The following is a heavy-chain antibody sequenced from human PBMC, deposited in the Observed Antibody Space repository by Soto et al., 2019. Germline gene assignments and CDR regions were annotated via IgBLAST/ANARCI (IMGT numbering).Heavy chain of an antibody. CDR3: ARGGFAYGYLDF. CDR1: GYTFPSSG. D-gene: IGHD5-18*01. V-gene: IGHV1-18*01. CDR2: ISTYIVDT. Sequence: QVHLVQSGAEVKKPGASLKVSCKSSGYTFPSSGIAWVRKAPGRGLGWMGWISTYIVDTKYPQKFKGRVTMSTDTSTTTAYMELTSLTSDDTAMYYCARGGFAYGYLDFWGQGTLATVSS. J-gene: IGHJ4*02.